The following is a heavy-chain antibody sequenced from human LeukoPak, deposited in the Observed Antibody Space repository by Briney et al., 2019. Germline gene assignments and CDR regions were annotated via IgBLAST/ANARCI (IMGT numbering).Heavy chain of an antibody. Sequence: GGSLRLSCAGSGFIFNNYAMHWVRQPPGKGLEWVSGISWNSGSIDYADSVKGRFTISRDNAKNSLYLQVNSLRVEDTAFYYCAKDNRRHYTSGPNPDSLHWGQGTLVTVSS. V-gene: IGHV3-9*01. D-gene: IGHD6-19*01. CDR2: ISWNSGSI. J-gene: IGHJ4*02. CDR3: AKDNRRHYTSGPNPDSLH. CDR1: GFIFNNYA.